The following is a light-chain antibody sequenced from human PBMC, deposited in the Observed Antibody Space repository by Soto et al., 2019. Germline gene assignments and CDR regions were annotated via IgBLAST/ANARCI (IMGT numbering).Light chain of an antibody. CDR2: AAS. CDR3: QKYNSAPRT. CDR1: QGIGNS. V-gene: IGKV1-27*01. J-gene: IGKJ1*01. Sequence: DIQMTQSPSSLSVSVGDRVTITCRASQGIGNSLAWYQQKPGKVPKLLIYAASTLQSGVPSRFSGSGSGTDFTLTISSLQPEDVATYFCQKYNSAPRTFGPGTKVDIK.